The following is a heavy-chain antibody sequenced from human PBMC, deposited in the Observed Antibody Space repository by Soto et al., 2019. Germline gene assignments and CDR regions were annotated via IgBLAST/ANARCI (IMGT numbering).Heavy chain of an antibody. D-gene: IGHD3-3*01. V-gene: IGHV2-5*02. Sequence: QITLKESGPTLVKPTQTLTLTCTFSGLSLSTSGVAVGWIRQPPGKTLEWLALIYWDDNNRYSPSLKNRLTVTTDTSKNQVVLTMTNMDPVDTGTYYCAHSDPSDDFWSGSPFHWGQGSQVTVSS. J-gene: IGHJ4*02. CDR1: GLSLSTSGVA. CDR2: IYWDDNN. CDR3: AHSDPSDDFWSGSPFH.